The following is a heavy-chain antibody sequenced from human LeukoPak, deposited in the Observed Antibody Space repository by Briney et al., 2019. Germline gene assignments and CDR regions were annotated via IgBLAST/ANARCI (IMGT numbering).Heavy chain of an antibody. CDR1: GFXVGSDY. V-gene: IGHV3-53*01. CDR3: ARGSRGVMVDY. J-gene: IGHJ4*02. CDR2: IYTDGST. Sequence: GGSLRLSCAASGFXVGSDYMNWVRQAPGKGLEWVSAIYTDGSTYYADSVKGRFTISRDNSKNTLYLQMDSLRAEDTAVYYCARGSRGVMVDYWGQGTLVTVSS. D-gene: IGHD3-16*01.